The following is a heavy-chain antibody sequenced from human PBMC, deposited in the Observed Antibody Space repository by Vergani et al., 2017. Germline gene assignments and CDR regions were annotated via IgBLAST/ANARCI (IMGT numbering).Heavy chain of an antibody. CDR2: IYPGDSDT. D-gene: IGHD3-22*01. CDR3: ARHDYDSSGYSILGFDY. Sequence: EVQLVESGAEVKKPGESLKISCKGSGYSFTSYWIGWVRQMPGKGLEWMGIIYPGDSDTRYSPSFQGQVTISADKSISTAYLQWSSLKASDTAMCYCARHDYDSSGYSILGFDYWGQGTLVTVS. CDR1: GYSFTSYW. V-gene: IGHV5-51*01. J-gene: IGHJ4*02.